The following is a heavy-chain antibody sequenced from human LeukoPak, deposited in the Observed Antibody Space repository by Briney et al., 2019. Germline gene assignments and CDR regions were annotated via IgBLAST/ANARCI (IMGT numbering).Heavy chain of an antibody. CDR3: ARSPDYGDPFDY. J-gene: IGHJ4*02. D-gene: IGHD4-17*01. CDR1: GYTFTGYY. CDR2: INPNSGGT. V-gene: IGHV1-2*02. Sequence: ASVKVSCKASGYTFTGYYRHWVRQAPGQGLEWMGWINPNSGGTNYAQKFQGRVTMTRDTSISTAYMELSRLRSDDTAVYYCARSPDYGDPFDYWGQGTLVTVSS.